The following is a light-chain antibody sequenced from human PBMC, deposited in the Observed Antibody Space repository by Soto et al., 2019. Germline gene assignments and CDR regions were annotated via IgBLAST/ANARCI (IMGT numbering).Light chain of an antibody. V-gene: IGKV1-9*01. J-gene: IGKJ3*01. CDR3: QQLNNYPRT. Sequence: IQLTQSPSSLSASVGDRVTITCRASQGISSYLAWYQQKPGKAPKLLIYAASTLQSGVPSRFSGSGSGTDFTLPISSPQPEDFATYYCQQLNNYPRTFGPGTRVDIK. CDR2: AAS. CDR1: QGISSY.